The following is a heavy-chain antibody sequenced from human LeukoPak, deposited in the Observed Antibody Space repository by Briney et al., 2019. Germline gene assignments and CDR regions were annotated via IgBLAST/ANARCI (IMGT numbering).Heavy chain of an antibody. J-gene: IGHJ6*02. CDR2: IYHSGTT. D-gene: IGHD3-10*01. V-gene: IGHV4-59*01. Sequence: SETLSLTCTLSRGSIRPYYWSWIRQPPGKGLEWIGFIYHSGTTNYNPSLKSRVTISVDTSKNQFSLRLCYVPAADTAVYYCARLTGYYYGMDVWGQGTTVTVSS. CDR3: ARLTGYYYGMDV. CDR1: RGSIRPYY.